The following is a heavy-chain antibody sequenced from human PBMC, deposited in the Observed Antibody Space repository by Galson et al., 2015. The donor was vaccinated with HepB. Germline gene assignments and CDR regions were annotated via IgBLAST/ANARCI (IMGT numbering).Heavy chain of an antibody. Sequence: SLRLSCAASGLTFSSYSMNWVRQAPGKGLEWVSYISSSSSSTIYYADSVKGRFTISRDNAKNSLYLQMNSLRAEHTAVYYCARDYDFWSGYFPVWGQGTLVTVSS. J-gene: IGHJ4*02. D-gene: IGHD3-3*01. CDR1: GLTFSSYS. V-gene: IGHV3-48*01. CDR3: ARDYDFWSGYFPV. CDR2: ISSSSSSTI.